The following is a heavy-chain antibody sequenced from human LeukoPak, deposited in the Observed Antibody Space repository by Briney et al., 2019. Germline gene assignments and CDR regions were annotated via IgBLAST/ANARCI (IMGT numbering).Heavy chain of an antibody. Sequence: GESLKISCKGSGYSFTSYWIGWVRQMPGKGLEWMGIIYPGDSDTRYSPSFQGQVTISADKSISTAYLQWSSLKASDTAMYYCPRSPKSRALWFGEIYGMDVWGQGTTVTVSS. CDR1: GYSFTSYW. D-gene: IGHD3-10*01. CDR2: IYPGDSDT. V-gene: IGHV5-51*01. J-gene: IGHJ6*02. CDR3: PRSPKSRALWFGEIYGMDV.